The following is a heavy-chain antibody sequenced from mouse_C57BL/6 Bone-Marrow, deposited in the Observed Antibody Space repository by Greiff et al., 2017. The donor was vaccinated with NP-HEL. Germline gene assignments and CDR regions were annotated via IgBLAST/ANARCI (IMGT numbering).Heavy chain of an antibody. CDR3: ARHPFITTVVADAMDY. D-gene: IGHD1-1*01. J-gene: IGHJ4*01. Sequence: EVKVVESGGDLVKPGGSLKLSCAASGFTFSSYGMSWVRLTPDKRLEWVATISSGGSYTYYPDSVKGRFTISRDNAKNTLYLQMSSLKSEDTAMYYCARHPFITTVVADAMDYWGQGTSVTVSS. CDR1: GFTFSSYG. V-gene: IGHV5-6*01. CDR2: ISSGGSYT.